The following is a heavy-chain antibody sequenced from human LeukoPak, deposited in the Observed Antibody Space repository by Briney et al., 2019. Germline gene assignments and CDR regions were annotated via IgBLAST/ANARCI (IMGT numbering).Heavy chain of an antibody. CDR1: GGSISSGSYY. V-gene: IGHV4-61*02. CDR3: ARERSD. CDR2: IYTSGST. Sequence: SETLSLTCTVSGGSISSGSYYWSWIRQPAGKGLEWIGRIYTSGSTNYNPSLKSRVTISVDTSKNQFSLKLSSVTAADTAVYFCARERSDWGQGTLVTVSS. D-gene: IGHD6-25*01. J-gene: IGHJ4*02.